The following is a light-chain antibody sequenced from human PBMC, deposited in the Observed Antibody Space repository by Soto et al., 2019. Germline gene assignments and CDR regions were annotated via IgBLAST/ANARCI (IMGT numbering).Light chain of an antibody. CDR3: QQYARPSWT. CDR1: QSVSSSY. J-gene: IGKJ1*01. V-gene: IGKV3-20*01. Sequence: VLTHSPYTLSSAPGEGAPLSCKARQSVSSSYLAWCQQKPGQAPRLLIYGASSRATGIPDGLSGSGSGRDFTLTISRLEPEDFAVYYCQQYARPSWTSGQRAKV. CDR2: GAS.